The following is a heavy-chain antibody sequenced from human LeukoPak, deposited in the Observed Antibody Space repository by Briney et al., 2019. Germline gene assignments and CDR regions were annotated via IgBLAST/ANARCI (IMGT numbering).Heavy chain of an antibody. CDR2: INHSGST. Sequence: SETLSLTCAVYGGSFSGYYWSWIRQPPGKGLEWIGEINHSGSTNYNPSLKSRVTISVDTSKNQFSLKLSSVTAADTAVYYCARGGVVVVVAATGSNWFDPWGQGTLVTVSS. CDR3: ARGGVVVVVAATGSNWFDP. D-gene: IGHD2-15*01. CDR1: GGSFSGYY. V-gene: IGHV4-34*01. J-gene: IGHJ5*02.